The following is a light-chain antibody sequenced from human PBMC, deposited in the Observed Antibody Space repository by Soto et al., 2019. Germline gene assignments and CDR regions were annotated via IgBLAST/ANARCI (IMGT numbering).Light chain of an antibody. CDR1: QSVGGSY. V-gene: IGKV3-20*01. Sequence: EIVLTQSPGALSLFPGETVTLSCRASQSVGGSYLAWYQQKPGQAPRLLIYVASSRATGIPDRFSGSGSGTDFTLIISRLEPEYFAVYYCPQYGTSPYTFGQGTKLEI. CDR2: VAS. CDR3: PQYGTSPYT. J-gene: IGKJ2*01.